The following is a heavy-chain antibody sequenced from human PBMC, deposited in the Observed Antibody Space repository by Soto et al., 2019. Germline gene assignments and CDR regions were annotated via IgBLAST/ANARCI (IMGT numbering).Heavy chain of an antibody. CDR2: ISGSGDSP. Sequence: EVQLLESGGGLVQPGGSLRLSCAASGFTFSNYAMSWVRQPPGKGLEWVSIISGSGDSPYYADSVKGRFTISRDNSRNTLYLQMNSLRAGDSAKYYCAKEGTSGLYYFDYWGQGTLVTVSS. D-gene: IGHD6-19*01. CDR1: GFTFSNYA. J-gene: IGHJ4*02. V-gene: IGHV3-23*01. CDR3: AKEGTSGLYYFDY.